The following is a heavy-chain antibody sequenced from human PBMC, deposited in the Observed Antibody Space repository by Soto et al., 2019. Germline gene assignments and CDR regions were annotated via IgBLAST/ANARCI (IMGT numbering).Heavy chain of an antibody. V-gene: IGHV4-59*08. CDR3: ARHFPRQYDFWSGYSGLTFDY. D-gene: IGHD3-3*01. J-gene: IGHJ4*02. CDR2: IYYRGST. Sequence: QVQLQESGPGLVKPSETLSLTCTVSGGSISSYYWSWIRQPPGKGLEWIGYIYYRGSTNYNPSLKSRVTISVDTSKNQFSLKLSSVTAADTAVYYCARHFPRQYDFWSGYSGLTFDYWGQGTLVTVSS. CDR1: GGSISSYY.